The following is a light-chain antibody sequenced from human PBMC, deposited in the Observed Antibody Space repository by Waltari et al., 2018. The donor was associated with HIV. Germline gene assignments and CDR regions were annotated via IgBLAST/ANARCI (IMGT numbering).Light chain of an antibody. V-gene: IGKV3-20*01. Sequence: EIVLTHSPDTLSLSPWERATLSCRASQSVSSTYLAWYQQKPGQAPGLLISGASSRATDTPDRFSGSGSGTDFSLTISRLEPEDFAVYYCQQYARSPLTFGGGTKVEIK. J-gene: IGKJ4*01. CDR2: GAS. CDR3: QQYARSPLT. CDR1: QSVSSTY.